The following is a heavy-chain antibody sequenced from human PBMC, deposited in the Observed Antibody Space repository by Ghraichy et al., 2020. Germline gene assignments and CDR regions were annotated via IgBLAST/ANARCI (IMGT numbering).Heavy chain of an antibody. Sequence: GWIVVGSGNTNYAQKFQERVTITRDMSTSTAYMELSSLRSEDTAVYYCAAIYYGSGSYPFDYWGQGT. D-gene: IGHD3-10*01. J-gene: IGHJ4*02. CDR2: IVVGSGNT. V-gene: IGHV1-58*01. CDR3: AAIYYGSGSYPFDY.